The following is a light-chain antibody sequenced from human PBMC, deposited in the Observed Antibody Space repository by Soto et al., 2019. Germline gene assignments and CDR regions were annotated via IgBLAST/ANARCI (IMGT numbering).Light chain of an antibody. V-gene: IGLV2-8*01. CDR3: SSYAGNQLLV. Sequence: QSALTQPPSASGSPGQSVTISCTGTSSDIGAYNSVSWYQHYPGKAPKLMIYEGTNRPSGVPDRFSGSKSGNTASLTVSGLQAEDEGDYYCSSYAGNQLLVLGGGTKLTVL. J-gene: IGLJ2*01. CDR1: SSDIGAYNS. CDR2: EGT.